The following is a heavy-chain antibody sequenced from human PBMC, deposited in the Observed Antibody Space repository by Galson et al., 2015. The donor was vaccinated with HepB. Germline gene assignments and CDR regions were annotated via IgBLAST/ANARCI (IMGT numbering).Heavy chain of an antibody. CDR3: ARQMGYCSSTTCYAPPNWFDP. CDR1: GYSFTDYW. Sequence: SGAEVKKPGESLKISCKGSGYSFTDYWIGWVRQMPGKGLEWMGIINAGDSDPRYSLSFQGQVTISADKSSSTAYLQWSSLKASDTAMYYCARQMGYCSSTTCYAPPNWFDPWGQGTLVIVSS. J-gene: IGHJ5*02. D-gene: IGHD2-2*01. CDR2: INAGDSDP. V-gene: IGHV5-51*01.